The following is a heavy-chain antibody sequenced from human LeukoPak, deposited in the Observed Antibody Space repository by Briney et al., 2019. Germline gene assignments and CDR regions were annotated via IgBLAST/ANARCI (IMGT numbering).Heavy chain of an antibody. D-gene: IGHD2-2*01. Sequence: GASVKVSCKASGGTFSSYAISWVRRAPGQGLEWMGIINPSGGSTSYAQKFQGRVTMTRDTSTSTVYMELSSLRSEDTAVYYCAREGEWPYCSSTSCYRDNFDYWGQGTLVTVSS. V-gene: IGHV1-46*01. J-gene: IGHJ4*02. CDR1: GGTFSSYA. CDR2: INPSGGST. CDR3: AREGEWPYCSSTSCYRDNFDY.